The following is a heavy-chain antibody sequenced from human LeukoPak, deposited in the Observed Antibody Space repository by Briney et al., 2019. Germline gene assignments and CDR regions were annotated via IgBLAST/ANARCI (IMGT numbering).Heavy chain of an antibody. J-gene: IGHJ4*02. CDR2: IYYSGST. CDR3: ARGHEEWELLQRATHFDY. Sequence: RPSETLSLTCTVSGGSISSSSYYWGWIRQPPGKGLEWIGSIYYSGSTYYNPSLKSRVTISVDTSKNQFSLKLSSVTAADTAVYYCARGHEEWELLQRATHFDYWGQGTLVSVSS. CDR1: GGSISSSSYY. D-gene: IGHD1-26*01. V-gene: IGHV4-39*01.